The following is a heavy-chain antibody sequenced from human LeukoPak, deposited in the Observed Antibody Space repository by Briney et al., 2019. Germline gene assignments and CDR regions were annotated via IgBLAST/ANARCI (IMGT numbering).Heavy chain of an antibody. CDR1: GFTFSNVW. Sequence: GGSLRLSCAASGFTFSNVWMSWVRQVPGKGLEWVGRIRRKTDGETTDHAAPVKGRFTISRDDSKNTLYLQMNSLITEDTAVYYCVTDLVIKGYFDYWGQGALVTVSS. D-gene: IGHD2-21*01. CDR3: VTDLVIKGYFDY. CDR2: IRRKTDGETT. V-gene: IGHV3-15*01. J-gene: IGHJ4*02.